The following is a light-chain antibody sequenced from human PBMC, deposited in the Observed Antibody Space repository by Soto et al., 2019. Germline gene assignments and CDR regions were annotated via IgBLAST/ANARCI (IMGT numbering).Light chain of an antibody. Sequence: EIVMTQSPATLSVSPGERATLSCRASQSVSSNLAWYQQKPGQAPRLLIYGAFTRATGIPARFSGSVSGTELTLTISTLQSEDCAVYDGQQCGSSPWTFGQGTKVDIK. CDR2: GAF. CDR3: QQCGSSPWT. J-gene: IGKJ1*01. V-gene: IGKV3-15*01. CDR1: QSVSSN.